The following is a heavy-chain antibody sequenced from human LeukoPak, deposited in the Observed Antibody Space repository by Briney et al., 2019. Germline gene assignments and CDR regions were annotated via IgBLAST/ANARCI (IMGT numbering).Heavy chain of an antibody. CDR2: IYPGDSDT. CDR1: GYSFTSYW. D-gene: IGHD3-22*01. Sequence: GESLKISCKGSGYSFTSYWIGWVRQMPGKGLEWMGIIYPGDSDTRYSPSFQGQVTISADKSISTAYLQWSSLKASDTAMYYCARTYYDSSGYQGVDWYFDLWGRGTLVTVSS. J-gene: IGHJ2*01. CDR3: ARTYYDSSGYQGVDWYFDL. V-gene: IGHV5-51*01.